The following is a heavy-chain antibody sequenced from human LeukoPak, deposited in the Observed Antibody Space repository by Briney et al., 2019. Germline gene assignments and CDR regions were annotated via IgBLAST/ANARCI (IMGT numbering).Heavy chain of an antibody. CDR1: GGSFSGYY. J-gene: IGHJ4*02. V-gene: IGHV4-34*01. CDR2: INHSGST. CDR3: ARSPPRYYDFWSGYPHVYYFDY. D-gene: IGHD3-3*01. Sequence: ETLSLTCAVYGGSFSGYYWSWIRQPPGKGLEWIGEINHSGSTNYNPSLKSRVTISVDTSKNQFSLKLSSVTAADTAVYYCARSPPRYYDFWSGYPHVYYFDYWGQGTLVTVSS.